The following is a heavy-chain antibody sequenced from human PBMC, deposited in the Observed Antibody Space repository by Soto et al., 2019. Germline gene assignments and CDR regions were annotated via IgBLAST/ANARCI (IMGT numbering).Heavy chain of an antibody. CDR2: IYYSGTT. J-gene: IGHJ4*02. CDR3: ARREIQGPIDY. D-gene: IGHD1-26*01. Sequence: QVQLQESGPGLVKPSDTLSLTCAVSGYSISSSNWWGWIRQPPGKGLEWIGYIYYSGTTYYNPSLKSRVTMAVDTSKNQFSLKLTSVTAVYTAVYYCARREIQGPIDYWGQGTLVTVSS. CDR1: GYSISSSNW. V-gene: IGHV4-28*01.